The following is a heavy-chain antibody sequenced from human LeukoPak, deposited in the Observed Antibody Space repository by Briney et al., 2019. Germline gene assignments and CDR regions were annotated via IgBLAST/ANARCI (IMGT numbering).Heavy chain of an antibody. CDR3: ARVRPGHYFDF. J-gene: IGHJ4*02. Sequence: GGSLRVSCAASGFTFSSYSMDWVRQAPGKGLEWVSYISSSSGTIYYADSVKGRFTISRDNAKNSLYLQMNSLRDGDTAVYYCARVRPGHYFDFWGQGTRVTVSS. CDR1: GFTFSSYS. CDR2: ISSSSGTI. D-gene: IGHD3-10*01. V-gene: IGHV3-48*02.